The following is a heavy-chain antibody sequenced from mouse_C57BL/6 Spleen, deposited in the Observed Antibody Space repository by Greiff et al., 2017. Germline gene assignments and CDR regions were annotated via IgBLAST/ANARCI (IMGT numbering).Heavy chain of an antibody. D-gene: IGHD2-4*01. CDR3: TRERPWDYDVGDAMDY. Sequence: EVQVVESGEGLVKPGGSLKLSCAASGFTFSSYAMSWVRQTPEKRLEWVAYISSGGDYIYYADTVKGRFTISRDNARNTLYLQMSSLKSEDTAMYYCTRERPWDYDVGDAMDYWGQGTSVTVSS. CDR2: ISSGGDYI. V-gene: IGHV5-9-1*02. J-gene: IGHJ4*01. CDR1: GFTFSSYA.